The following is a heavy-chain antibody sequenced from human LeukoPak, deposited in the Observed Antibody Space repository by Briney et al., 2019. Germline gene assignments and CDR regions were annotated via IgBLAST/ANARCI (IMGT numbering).Heavy chain of an antibody. V-gene: IGHV1-2*02. CDR1: GYMFTGHF. D-gene: IGHD3-9*01. CDR3: ARALRTNILTTDY. J-gene: IGHJ4*02. CDR2: INPNSGGA. Sequence: ASVKVSCKASGYMFTGHFLHWVRQAPGQGLGWMGWINPNSGGANYAQKFQGRVTMTGDTSISTAYMELTRLRSDDTAMYYCARALRTNILTTDYWGQGTLVTVSS.